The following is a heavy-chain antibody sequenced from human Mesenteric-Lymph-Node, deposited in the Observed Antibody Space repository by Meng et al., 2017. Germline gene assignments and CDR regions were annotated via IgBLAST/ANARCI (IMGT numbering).Heavy chain of an antibody. J-gene: IGHJ5*02. Sequence: EVRLLESGGGLVQPGGSLRLPCAVSGFIFSDYAMSWVRQAPGKGLEWVAPISGTGGNTYYADSVKGRFTVSRDNPKNTLYLQMNSLRVDDTAVYYCAKMEPGWYVKTWGQGTLVTVSS. CDR1: GFIFSDYA. CDR2: ISGTGGNT. D-gene: IGHD6-19*01. V-gene: IGHV3-23*01. CDR3: AKMEPGWYVKT.